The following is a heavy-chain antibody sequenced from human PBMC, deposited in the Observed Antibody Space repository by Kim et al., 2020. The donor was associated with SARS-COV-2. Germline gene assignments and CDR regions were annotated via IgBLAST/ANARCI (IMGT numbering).Heavy chain of an antibody. CDR3: AKSPGLDV. V-gene: IGHV3-30*02. CDR2: GSNK. Sequence: GSNKYYADSVKGRLTISRDNSKNTLYLQMNSLRAEDTAVYYCAKSPGLDVWGQGTTVTVSS. D-gene: IGHD7-27*01. J-gene: IGHJ6*02.